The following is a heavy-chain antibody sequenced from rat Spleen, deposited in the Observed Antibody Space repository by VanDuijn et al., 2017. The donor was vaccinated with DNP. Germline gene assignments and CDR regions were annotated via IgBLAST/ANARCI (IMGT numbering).Heavy chain of an antibody. V-gene: IGHV5-22*01. J-gene: IGHJ2*01. Sequence: EVQLVESGGGLVQPGRSLKLSCAASGFTFSAYYVAWVRQAPAKGLEWVAYIGSPAYAPYYGDSVKGRFTISRDNAKSTLYLEMNSLRSEDMATYYCVRWNSGHFDHWGQGVMVTVSS. CDR2: IGSPAYAP. CDR3: VRWNSGHFDH. CDR1: GFTFSAYY. D-gene: IGHD4-3*01.